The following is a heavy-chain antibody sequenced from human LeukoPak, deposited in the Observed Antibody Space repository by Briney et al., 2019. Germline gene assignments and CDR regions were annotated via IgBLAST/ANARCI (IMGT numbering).Heavy chain of an antibody. D-gene: IGHD3-22*01. CDR1: GGSISSSSYY. CDR3: ARNRDYYDSSGYQYNFDY. J-gene: IGHJ4*02. V-gene: IGHV4-39*07. Sequence: SETLSLTCTVSGGSISSSSYYWGWIRQPPGKGLEWIGSIYYSGSTYYNPSLKSRVTISVDTSKNQFSLKLSSVTAADTAVYYCARNRDYYDSSGYQYNFDYWGQGTLVTVSS. CDR2: IYYSGST.